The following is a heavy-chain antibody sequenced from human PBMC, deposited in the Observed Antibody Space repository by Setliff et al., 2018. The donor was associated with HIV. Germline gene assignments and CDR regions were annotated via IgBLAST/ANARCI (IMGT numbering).Heavy chain of an antibody. CDR3: ARYNFRRGYWDYFDY. CDR2: IDWDDDK. J-gene: IGHJ4*02. D-gene: IGHD3-3*01. CDR1: GFSLTASGVG. Sequence: SGPTLVNPTQTLTLTCTFSGFSLTASGVGVGWVRQPPGKALEWLARIDWDDDKYYSTSLKTRLTISKDTSKNQVVLTMPNMDPVDTATYYCARYNFRRGYWDYFDYWGQGTQVTVSS. V-gene: IGHV2-70*11.